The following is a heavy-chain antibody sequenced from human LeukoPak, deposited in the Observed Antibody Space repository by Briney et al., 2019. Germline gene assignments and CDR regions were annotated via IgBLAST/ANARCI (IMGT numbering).Heavy chain of an antibody. V-gene: IGHV3-43*02. Sequence: GGSLRLSCAASGFTFDDYAMHWVRQAPGKGLEWVSLISGDDGSTYYADSVKGRFTISRDNSKNSLYLQMNSLRTEDTALYHCAKDSGSYLNDAFDIWGQGTMVTVSS. J-gene: IGHJ3*02. CDR1: GFTFDDYA. D-gene: IGHD3-10*01. CDR3: AKDSGSYLNDAFDI. CDR2: ISGDDGST.